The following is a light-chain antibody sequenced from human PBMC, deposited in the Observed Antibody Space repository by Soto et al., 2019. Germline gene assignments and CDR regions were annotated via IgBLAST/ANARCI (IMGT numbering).Light chain of an antibody. CDR1: QHVSSN. CDR3: QQYNNWPYT. Sequence: EIVMTQSPATLSVSPGGSATLSCRASQHVSSNFAWYRQKPGQAPTLLIYRASTRATGIPARFSGSGSGTEFTLNISSLHSEDFAVYYCQQYNNWPYTFGQGTKLEIK. V-gene: IGKV3-15*01. CDR2: RAS. J-gene: IGKJ2*01.